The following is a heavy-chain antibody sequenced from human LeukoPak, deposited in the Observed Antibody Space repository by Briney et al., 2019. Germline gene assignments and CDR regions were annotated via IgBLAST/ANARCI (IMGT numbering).Heavy chain of an antibody. V-gene: IGHV3-21*01. D-gene: IGHD3-16*01. CDR1: GFTFSSYS. Sequence: PGGTLRLSCTAYGFTFSSYSMNWVRQAPGKGLEWVSSISSSSSYIYYADSVKGRFTISRDNAKDSLYLQMNSLRAEDTAVYYCARVSVHPRLGDQGKGYYYYYYMDVWGKGTTVTVSS. J-gene: IGHJ6*03. CDR3: ARVSVHPRLGDQGKGYYYYYYMDV. CDR2: ISSSSSYI.